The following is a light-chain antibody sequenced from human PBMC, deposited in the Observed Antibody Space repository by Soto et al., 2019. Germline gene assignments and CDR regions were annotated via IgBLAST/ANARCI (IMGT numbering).Light chain of an antibody. CDR2: DAS. J-gene: IGKJ4*01. V-gene: IGKV1-5*01. Sequence: DIQVTQAPSSLSASVGDRVTITCGASQSISSWLAWYQQKPGKAPKLLIYDASSLESGVPSRFSGSGSGTDFTLTISSLQPEDVATYYCQKYNSAPLTFGGGTKVDIK. CDR3: QKYNSAPLT. CDR1: QSISSW.